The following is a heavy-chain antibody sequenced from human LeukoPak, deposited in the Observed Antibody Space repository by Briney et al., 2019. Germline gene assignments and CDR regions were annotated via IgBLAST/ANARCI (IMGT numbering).Heavy chain of an antibody. CDR2: IYYSGST. Sequence: PSETLSLTCAVYGGSFSGYYWSWIRQPPGKGLEWIGYIYYSGSTNYNPSLKSRVTISVDTSKNQFSLKLSSVTAADTAVYYCARDGGRGSNSYGYYYYMDVWGKGTTVTISS. D-gene: IGHD5-18*01. CDR1: GGSFSGYY. CDR3: ARDGGRGSNSYGYYYYMDV. J-gene: IGHJ6*03. V-gene: IGHV4-59*01.